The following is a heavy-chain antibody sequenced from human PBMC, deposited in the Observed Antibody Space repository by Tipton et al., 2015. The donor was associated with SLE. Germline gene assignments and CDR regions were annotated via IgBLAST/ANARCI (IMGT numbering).Heavy chain of an antibody. V-gene: IGHV4-31*03. CDR2: ISYSGST. Sequence: TLSLTCTVSGGSISSGGYYWSWIRQYPGKGLEWIGYISYSGSTNYNSSLKSRLTISVDTSKNQFSLKLSSVTAADTAVYYCARDVGGYNTGWFPYYFDYWGQGTLVIVSS. J-gene: IGHJ4*02. CDR1: GGSISSGGYY. CDR3: ARDVGGYNTGWFPYYFDY. D-gene: IGHD2-8*02.